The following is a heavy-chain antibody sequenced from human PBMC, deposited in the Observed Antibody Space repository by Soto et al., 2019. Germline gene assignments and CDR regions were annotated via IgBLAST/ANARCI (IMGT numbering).Heavy chain of an antibody. CDR3: ARDLGVIVVVNQLDY. J-gene: IGHJ4*02. V-gene: IGHV3-33*01. Sequence: QVQLVESGGGVVQPGRSLRLSCAASGFTFSSYGMHWVRQAPGQGLEWVAVIWYDGSNKYYADSVKGRFTISRDNSKNTLYLQMNSLRAEDTAVYYCARDLGVIVVVNQLDYWGQGTLVTVSS. CDR2: IWYDGSNK. D-gene: IGHD3-22*01. CDR1: GFTFSSYG.